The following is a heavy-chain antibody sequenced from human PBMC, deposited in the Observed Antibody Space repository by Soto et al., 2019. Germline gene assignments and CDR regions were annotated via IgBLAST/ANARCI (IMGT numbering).Heavy chain of an antibody. CDR3: TTLTKYSDFWSGYN. CDR1: GFTFSNAW. J-gene: IGHJ4*02. Sequence: EVQLVESGGGLVKPGGSLRLSCAASGFTFSNAWISWVRQAPGKGLEWVGRIKSKTDGGTTDYAAPVKGRFTISRDDSKNTLYLQMNSLKTADTAVYSCTTLTKYSDFWSGYNWCQGTLVTVSS. V-gene: IGHV3-15*01. D-gene: IGHD3-3*01. CDR2: IKSKTDGGTT.